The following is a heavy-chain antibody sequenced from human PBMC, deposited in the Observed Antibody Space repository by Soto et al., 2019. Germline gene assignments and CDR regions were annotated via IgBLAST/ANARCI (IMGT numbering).Heavy chain of an antibody. Sequence: WGWIRQPPGKGLEWIGSIYYSGSTYYNPSLKSRVTISVDTSKNQFSLKLSSVTAADTAVYYCARQPPYGDYGPTGVDYWGQGTLVTVSS. CDR3: ARQPPYGDYGPTGVDY. V-gene: IGHV4-39*01. D-gene: IGHD4-17*01. CDR2: IYYSGST. J-gene: IGHJ4*02.